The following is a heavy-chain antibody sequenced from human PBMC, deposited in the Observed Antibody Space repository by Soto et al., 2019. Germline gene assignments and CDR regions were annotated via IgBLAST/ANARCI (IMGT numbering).Heavy chain of an antibody. CDR3: TRDMVRQAALAYYYGMDV. D-gene: IGHD6-6*01. V-gene: IGHV3-49*03. CDR2: IRSKAYGGTT. CDR1: GFTFGDYA. J-gene: IGHJ6*02. Sequence: SLRLSCTASGFTFGDYAMSWFRQAPGKGLEWVGFIRSKAYGGTTEYAASVKGRFTISRDDSKSIAYLQMNSLKTEDTAVYYCTRDMVRQAALAYYYGMDVWGQGTTATVSS.